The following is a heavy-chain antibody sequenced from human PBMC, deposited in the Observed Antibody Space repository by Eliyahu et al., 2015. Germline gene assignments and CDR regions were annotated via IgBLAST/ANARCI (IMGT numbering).Heavy chain of an antibody. CDR1: GFTFSDYF. J-gene: IGHJ4*02. CDR2: ISSTNTI. Sequence: QVQLVESGGGLVKPGGSLRLSCAASGFTFSDYFMXWIRQAPGKGLEWVSYISSTNTIYYADSVKGRFTISRDNAKKSLYLQMNSLRTEDTAVYYCARSLRHDYSNYEAPDYWGQGTLVTVSS. D-gene: IGHD4-11*01. V-gene: IGHV3-11*01. CDR3: ARSLRHDYSNYEAPDY.